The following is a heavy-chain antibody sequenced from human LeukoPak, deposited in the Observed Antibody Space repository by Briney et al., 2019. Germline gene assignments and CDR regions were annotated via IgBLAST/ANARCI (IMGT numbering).Heavy chain of an antibody. V-gene: IGHV3-23*01. J-gene: IGHJ6*02. CDR1: GFTFSSYA. CDR3: AKDPDYDFGSGYYIVDV. D-gene: IGHD3-3*01. CDR2: ISGSGGST. Sequence: HPGGSLRLSCAASGFTFSSYAMSWVRQAPGKGLEWVSAISGSGGSTYYADSVKGRFTISRDNSKNTLYLQMNSLRAEDTAVYYCAKDPDYDFGSGYYIVDVWGQGTTVTVSS.